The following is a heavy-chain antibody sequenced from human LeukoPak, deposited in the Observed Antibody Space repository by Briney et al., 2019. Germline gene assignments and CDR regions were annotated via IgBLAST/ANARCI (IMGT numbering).Heavy chain of an antibody. CDR1: GGSISSGDYY. D-gene: IGHD2-21*02. V-gene: IGHV4-30-4*01. CDR3: ARGRGTADY. J-gene: IGHJ4*02. CDR2: IYYSGST. Sequence: KPSETLSLTCTVSGGSISSGDYYWSWIRQPPGKGLEWVGYIYYSGSTYYNPSLKSRVTILVDTSKNQFSLKLSSVTVADTAVYYCARGRGTADYWGQGTLVTVSS.